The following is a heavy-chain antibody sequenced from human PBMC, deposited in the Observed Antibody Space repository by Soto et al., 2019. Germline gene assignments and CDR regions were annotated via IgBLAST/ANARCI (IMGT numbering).Heavy chain of an antibody. D-gene: IGHD4-17*01. CDR1: GGTFSSYS. V-gene: IGHV1-69*08. CDR2: IIPILGIA. CDR3: ARDKAVTGDFDY. J-gene: IGHJ4*02. Sequence: QVQLVQSGTEVKKSGSSVKVSCKASGGTFSSYSISWMRQAPGQGLEWMGRIIPILGIANYAQKFQGRVTITADNSTSTAYMELSSLRSEDTAIYYCARDKAVTGDFDYWGQGTLVTVSS.